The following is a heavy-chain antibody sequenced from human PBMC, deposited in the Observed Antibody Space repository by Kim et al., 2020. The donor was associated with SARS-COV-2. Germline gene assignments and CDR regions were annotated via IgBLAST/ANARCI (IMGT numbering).Heavy chain of an antibody. CDR3: ARVSPLHSTYGDAYYYYGMDV. CDR2: INAGNGNT. D-gene: IGHD3-10*01. J-gene: IGHJ6*02. V-gene: IGHV1-3*01. Sequence: ASVKVSCKASGYTFTSYAMHWVRQAPGQRLEWMGWINAGNGNTKHSQKFQGRVTITRDTSASTAYMELSSLRSEDTAVYYCARVSPLHSTYGDAYYYYGMDVWGQGTTVTVSS. CDR1: GYTFTSYA.